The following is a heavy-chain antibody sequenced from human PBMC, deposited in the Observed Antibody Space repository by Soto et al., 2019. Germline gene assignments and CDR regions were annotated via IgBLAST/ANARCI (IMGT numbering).Heavy chain of an antibody. D-gene: IGHD3-3*01. CDR1: GGSLSRYF. CDR2: IYYSGST. Sequence: QVQLQESGPGLVKPSETLSLTCTVSGGSLSRYFWSWIRQPPGKGLEWIGYIYYSGSTNYNPSLKGRVTISVDTSKNQFFLNLRSATAADTAVYYCAREAVKDDFWSGYYSPYYYYYLDVWGKGTTVTVSS. J-gene: IGHJ6*03. CDR3: AREAVKDDFWSGYYSPYYYYYLDV. V-gene: IGHV4-59*01.